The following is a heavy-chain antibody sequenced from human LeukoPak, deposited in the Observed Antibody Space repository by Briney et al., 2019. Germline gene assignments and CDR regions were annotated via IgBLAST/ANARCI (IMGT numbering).Heavy chain of an antibody. V-gene: IGHV4-34*01. D-gene: IGHD5-24*01. CDR1: GGSLSGYY. J-gene: IGHJ4*02. CDR2: INHSGST. CDR3: ARIRRDGYNYPRYYFDY. Sequence: SETLSLTCAVYGGSLSGYYWSWLRQHPRTGLEWTGEINHSGSTNYNPSLKSRVTISVDTSKNQFSLKLSSVTAADTAVYYCARIRRDGYNYPRYYFDYWGQGTLVTVSS.